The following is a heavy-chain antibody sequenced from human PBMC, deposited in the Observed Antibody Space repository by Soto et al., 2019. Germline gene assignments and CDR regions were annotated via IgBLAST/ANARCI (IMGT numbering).Heavy chain of an antibody. V-gene: IGHV3-15*01. CDR2: IKSKTDGGTT. J-gene: IGHJ4*02. CDR3: TTQIVATNSLDY. CDR1: GFTFSNAW. Sequence: EVQLVESGGGLVKPGGSLRLSCAASGFTFSNAWMSWVRQAPGKGLEWVGRIKSKTDGGTTDYAAPVKGRFTISRDDSTNTLYLQMNSLKTEDTAVYYCTTQIVATNSLDYWGQGTLVTVSS. D-gene: IGHD5-12*01.